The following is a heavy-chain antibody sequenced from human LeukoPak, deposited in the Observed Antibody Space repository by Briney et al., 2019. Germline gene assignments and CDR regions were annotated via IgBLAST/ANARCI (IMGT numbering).Heavy chain of an antibody. D-gene: IGHD3-3*01. J-gene: IGHJ4*02. CDR2: IYYSGST. CDR1: GGSISSGGYY. Sequence: SDTLSLTCTVSGGSISSGGYYWRWIRQHPGKGLEWIGYIYYSGSTYYNPSLKSRVTISVDTSKNQFSLKLSSVTAADTAVYYCARVRIFGVVITPYYFDYWGQGTLVTVSS. V-gene: IGHV4-31*03. CDR3: ARVRIFGVVITPYYFDY.